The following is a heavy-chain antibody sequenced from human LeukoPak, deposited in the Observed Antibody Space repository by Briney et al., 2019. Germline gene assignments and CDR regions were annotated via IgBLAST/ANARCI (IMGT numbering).Heavy chain of an antibody. Sequence: GGSLRLSCAASGFTFSSYAMNWVRQAPGKGLEWVAGISSGDRTFHAESVKGRFTISRDKSKDTLYQQMNSLRAEDTAVYYCAKDATASPYFHWFDNWGQGTQVIVSS. CDR1: GFTFSSYA. CDR3: AKDATASPYFHWFDN. V-gene: IGHV3-23*01. J-gene: IGHJ4*02. D-gene: IGHD3-9*01. CDR2: ISSGDRT.